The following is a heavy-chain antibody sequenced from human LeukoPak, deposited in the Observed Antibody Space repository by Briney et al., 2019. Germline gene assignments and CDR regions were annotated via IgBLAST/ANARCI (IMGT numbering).Heavy chain of an antibody. Sequence: GASVKVSCKASGYSFTSYGFNWVRQAPGQGLEWMGWMSAYNGKTNYAHSLQGRVTVTADTSTGTAYMELRSLRSEDTAVYYCARDRWSSSSSEGALDIWGQGTMVTVSS. CDR1: GYSFTSYG. J-gene: IGHJ3*02. V-gene: IGHV1-18*01. CDR2: MSAYNGKT. D-gene: IGHD6-6*01. CDR3: ARDRWSSSSSEGALDI.